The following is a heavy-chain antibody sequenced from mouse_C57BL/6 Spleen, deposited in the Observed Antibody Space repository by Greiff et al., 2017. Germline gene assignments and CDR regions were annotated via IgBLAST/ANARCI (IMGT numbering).Heavy chain of an antibody. J-gene: IGHJ4*01. CDR3: ARDYGSSYGAMDY. Sequence: QVQLQQSGAELVRPGTSVKVSCKASGYAFTNYLIEWVKQRPGQGLEWIGVINPGSGGTNYNEKFKGKATLTADKSSSTAYMQLSSLTSEDSAVYFGARDYGSSYGAMDYWGQGTSVTVSS. CDR2: INPGSGGT. D-gene: IGHD1-1*01. CDR1: GYAFTNYL. V-gene: IGHV1-54*01.